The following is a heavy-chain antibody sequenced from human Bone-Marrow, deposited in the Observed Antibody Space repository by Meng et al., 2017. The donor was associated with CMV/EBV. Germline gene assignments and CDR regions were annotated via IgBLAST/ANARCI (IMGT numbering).Heavy chain of an antibody. CDR1: GFTFRSYW. D-gene: IGHD6-13*01. CDR3: AKGQSSSWSDYYYYYGMDV. J-gene: IGHJ6*02. CDR2: IESDGRIT. Sequence: GGSLRLSCGVSGFTFRSYWMHWVRQVPGKGLVWVSGIESDGRITTYADSVKGRFIISRDNAKNTLYLQMNSLRAEDTAVYYCAKGQSSSWSDYYYYYGMDVWGQGTTVTVSS. V-gene: IGHV3-74*03.